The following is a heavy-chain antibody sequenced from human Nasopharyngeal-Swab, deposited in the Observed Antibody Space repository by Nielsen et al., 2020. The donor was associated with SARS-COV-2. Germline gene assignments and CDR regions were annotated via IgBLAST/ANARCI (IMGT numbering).Heavy chain of an antibody. CDR1: GFTFDDYA. CDR2: ISWNSGSI. J-gene: IGHJ6*03. CDR3: AKDMSPNTYYYYMDV. Sequence: GGSLRLSCAASGFTFDDYAMHWVRQAPGKGLEWVSGISWNSGSIGYADSVKGRFTISRDNAKNSLYLQMNSLRAEDTALYYCAKDMSPNTYYYYMDVWGQGTTVTVSS. V-gene: IGHV3-9*01.